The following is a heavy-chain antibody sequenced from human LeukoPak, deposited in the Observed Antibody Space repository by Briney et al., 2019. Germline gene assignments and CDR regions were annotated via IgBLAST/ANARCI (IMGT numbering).Heavy chain of an antibody. Sequence: GRSLRLSCAASGFTFSSYGMHWVRQAPGKGLEWVAVISYDGSNKYYADSVKGRFTISRDNSKNTLYLQMNSLRAEDTAVYYCAKEMTLGYCSSTSCPINYWGQGTLVTVSS. CDR2: ISYDGSNK. J-gene: IGHJ4*02. V-gene: IGHV3-30*18. D-gene: IGHD2-2*01. CDR1: GFTFSSYG. CDR3: AKEMTLGYCSSTSCPINY.